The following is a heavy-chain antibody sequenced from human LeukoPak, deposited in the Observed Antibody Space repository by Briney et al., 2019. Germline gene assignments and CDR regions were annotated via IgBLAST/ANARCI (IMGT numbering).Heavy chain of an antibody. CDR1: GFTFSSYA. CDR2: ISYDGSNK. CDR3: ARDRGGYSYGTFDY. V-gene: IGHV3-30-3*01. D-gene: IGHD5-18*01. J-gene: IGHJ4*02. Sequence: GGSLRLSCAASGFTFSSYAMHWVRQAPGKGLEWVAVISYDGSNKYYADSAKGRFTISRDNSKNTLYLQMNSLRAEDTAVYYCARDRGGYSYGTFDYWGQGTLVTVSS.